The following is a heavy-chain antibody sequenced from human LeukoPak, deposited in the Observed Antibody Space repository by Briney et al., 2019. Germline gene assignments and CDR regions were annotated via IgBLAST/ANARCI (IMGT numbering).Heavy chain of an antibody. CDR3: AREKLGHSSWYAGVYFDY. Sequence: ASVKVSCKASGGTFSRYAISWVRQAPGQGLEWMGGIIPIFGTANYAQKFQGRVTITADESTSTAYMEPSSLRSEDTAAYYCAREKLGHSSWYAGVYFDYWGQGTLVTVSS. CDR1: GGTFSRYA. CDR2: IIPIFGTA. D-gene: IGHD6-13*01. V-gene: IGHV1-69*13. J-gene: IGHJ4*02.